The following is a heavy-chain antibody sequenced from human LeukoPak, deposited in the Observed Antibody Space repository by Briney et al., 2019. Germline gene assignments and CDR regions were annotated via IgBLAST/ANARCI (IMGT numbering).Heavy chain of an antibody. CDR2: IGGSNGIT. V-gene: IGHV3-23*01. D-gene: IGHD5-12*01. CDR1: RFTFNSYA. J-gene: IGHJ5*02. CDR3: ARNENSGWGYLDP. Sequence: PGGSLRLSCAASRFTFNSYAMSWVRQAPGKGLEWVSVIGGSNGITFYVGSVKGRFTISRDNSKDTLYLQMNSLRAEDTAVYYCARNENSGWGYLDPWGQGTLVTVSS.